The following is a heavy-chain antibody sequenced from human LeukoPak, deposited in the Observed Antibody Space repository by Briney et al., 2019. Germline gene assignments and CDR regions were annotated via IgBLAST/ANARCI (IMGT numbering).Heavy chain of an antibody. CDR2: IYYSGST. V-gene: IGHV4-59*01. J-gene: IGHJ4*02. D-gene: IGHD3-10*01. Sequence: PSETLSLTYTVSGGSISSYYWSWIRQPPGKGLEWIGYIYYSGSTNYNPSLKSRVTISVDTSKNQFSLKLSSVTAADTAVYYCARDGDFMVRGALDYWGQGTLVTVSS. CDR3: ARDGDFMVRGALDY. CDR1: GGSISSYY.